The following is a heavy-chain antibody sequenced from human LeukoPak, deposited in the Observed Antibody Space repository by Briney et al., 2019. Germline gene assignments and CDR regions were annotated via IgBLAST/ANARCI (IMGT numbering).Heavy chain of an antibody. CDR3: AKVIVGAGFDF. D-gene: IGHD1-26*01. J-gene: IGHJ4*02. CDR2: FYDSGNT. Sequence: SETLSLTCTVSGYSISSGYYWGWIRQPPGKGLEWIGSFYDSGNTYYNPSLKSRVTISVDTSKNQFSLKVRSVTAADTAVYYCAKVIVGAGFDFWGQGALVTVSS. CDR1: GYSISSGYY. V-gene: IGHV4-38-2*02.